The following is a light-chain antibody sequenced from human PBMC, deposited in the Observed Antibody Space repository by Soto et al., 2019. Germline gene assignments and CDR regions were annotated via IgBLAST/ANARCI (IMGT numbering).Light chain of an antibody. Sequence: DIQMTQSPSSVSASVGDRVSITCRASQGIRTWLAWYQQKPGKAPKLLIYAASSLQSGVPSRFSGSGSGTDFTLTISSLQPEDSATYYCQQANGSPPWTFGQGTKVDIK. V-gene: IGKV1-12*01. J-gene: IGKJ1*01. CDR3: QQANGSPPWT. CDR1: QGIRTW. CDR2: AAS.